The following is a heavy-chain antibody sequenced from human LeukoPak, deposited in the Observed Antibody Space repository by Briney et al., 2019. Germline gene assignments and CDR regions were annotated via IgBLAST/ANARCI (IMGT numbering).Heavy chain of an antibody. CDR1: GYTFSNYG. V-gene: IGHV1-18*01. CDR3: ARDMVTFGGFIVHHY. CDR2: ISAYNGNT. Sequence: GASVKVSCKASGYTFSNYGISWVRQAPGRGLEWMGWISAYNGNTRFAQKLQGRVTMTTDTSTTTVYMELRSLTSDDTAVYYCARDMVTFGGFIVHHYWGQGTLVTVSS. D-gene: IGHD3-16*02. J-gene: IGHJ4*02.